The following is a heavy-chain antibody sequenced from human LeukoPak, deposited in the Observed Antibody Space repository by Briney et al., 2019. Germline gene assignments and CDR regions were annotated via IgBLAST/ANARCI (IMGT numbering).Heavy chain of an antibody. V-gene: IGHV1-69*13. J-gene: IGHJ4*02. D-gene: IGHD3-22*01. Sequence: ASVKVSCKASGGTFSSYAISWVRQAPGQGLEWMGGIIPIFGTANYAQKFQGRVTITADESTSTAYMELSSLRSEDTAVYYCARSQSLYYYDSSGSPGVWYFDYWGQGTLVTVSS. CDR3: ARSQSLYYYDSSGSPGVWYFDY. CDR2: IIPIFGTA. CDR1: GGTFSSYA.